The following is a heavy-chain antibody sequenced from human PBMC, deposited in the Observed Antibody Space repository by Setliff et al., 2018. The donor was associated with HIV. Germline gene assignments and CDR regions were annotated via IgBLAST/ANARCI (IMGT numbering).Heavy chain of an antibody. Sequence: PSETLSLTCYVTDDPISSYYWSWVRQPAGKGLEWIGRLYVSGGTNYNPSLKSRVTTSLDTSKKHFSLKLKSVTAADTAVYYCALTGHRLLRGYMDVWGKGTTVTSP. CDR1: DDPISSYY. D-gene: IGHD2-15*01. J-gene: IGHJ6*03. CDR2: LYVSGGT. CDR3: ALTGHRLLRGYMDV. V-gene: IGHV4-4*07.